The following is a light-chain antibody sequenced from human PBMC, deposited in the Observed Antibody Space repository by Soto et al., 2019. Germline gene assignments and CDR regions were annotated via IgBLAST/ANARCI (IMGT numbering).Light chain of an antibody. Sequence: IQVTQSPSSVSASVGDRVTITCRASQDVRTWLAWYQQKPGKAPKLLIHASKLQSGVPSRFSGTGDWTDFTLTIDNLQPDDFATYYCQQVVYFPLTFGPGTRVDFK. CDR1: QDVRTW. V-gene: IGKV1-12*01. J-gene: IGKJ3*01. CDR3: QQVVYFPLT. CDR2: AS.